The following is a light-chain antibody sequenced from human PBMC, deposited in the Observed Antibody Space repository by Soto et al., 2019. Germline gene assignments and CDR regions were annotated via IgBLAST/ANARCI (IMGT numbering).Light chain of an antibody. CDR1: SSNIGSNT. Sequence: QPVLTQPPSASGTPGQRVTISCSGSSSNIGSNTVNWYQQLPGAAPKLLIYSNNQRPSGVPDRFSGSQSGTSASLAISGLQSEDEADYYCAAWDDSLNGSLFGGGTKLTVL. CDR2: SNN. V-gene: IGLV1-44*01. CDR3: AAWDDSLNGSL. J-gene: IGLJ2*01.